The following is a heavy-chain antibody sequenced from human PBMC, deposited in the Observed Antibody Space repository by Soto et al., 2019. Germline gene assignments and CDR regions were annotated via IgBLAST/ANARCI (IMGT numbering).Heavy chain of an antibody. Sequence: QITLKESGPTLVKPTQTLTLTCTFSGFSLSTSGVGVGWIRQPPGKALEWLALIYWDDDKRYSPSLKSRLTIAKVTTKNQVVLTMTNMEPVDTDTYYSAHRRGRYCSGGSCSFDYWGQGTLVTVSS. V-gene: IGHV2-5*02. CDR2: IYWDDDK. CDR3: AHRRGRYCSGGSCSFDY. J-gene: IGHJ4*02. CDR1: GFSLSTSGVG. D-gene: IGHD2-15*01.